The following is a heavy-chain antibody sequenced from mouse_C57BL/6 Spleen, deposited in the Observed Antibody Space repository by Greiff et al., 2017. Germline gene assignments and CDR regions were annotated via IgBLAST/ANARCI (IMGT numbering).Heavy chain of an antibody. Sequence: QVTLKESGPGILQSSQTLSLTCSFSGFSLSTSGMGVSWIRQPSGKGLEWLAPIYWDDDKRYNPSLKSRLTISKDTSRKQVFLKITSVDTTDTATYYWARRDYYGSGDFDVWGTGTTVTVTS. D-gene: IGHD1-1*01. J-gene: IGHJ1*03. V-gene: IGHV8-12*01. CDR3: ARRDYYGSGDFDV. CDR1: GFSLSTSGMG. CDR2: IYWDDDK.